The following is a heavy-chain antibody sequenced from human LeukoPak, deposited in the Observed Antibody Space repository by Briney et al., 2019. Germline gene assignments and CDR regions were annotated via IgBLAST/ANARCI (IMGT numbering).Heavy chain of an antibody. Sequence: PGGSLRLSCEASGFTVSNSYMTWVRQAPGKGLEWVSIIYSSGDKYYPDSVKGPFTASRDNSMNTLYLHVNSLSAEDTAIYYCARENRVTMIRGNIRLGAFDIWGQGTLVTVSS. J-gene: IGHJ3*02. CDR1: GFTVSNSY. CDR3: ARENRVTMIRGNIRLGAFDI. CDR2: IYSSGDK. D-gene: IGHD3-10*01. V-gene: IGHV3-53*01.